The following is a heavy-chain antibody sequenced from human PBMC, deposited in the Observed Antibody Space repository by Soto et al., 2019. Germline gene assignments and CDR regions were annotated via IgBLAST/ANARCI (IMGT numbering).Heavy chain of an antibody. Sequence: GGSLRLSCAASGFPFSSYAMSWVRQAPGKGLEWVSAISGSGRSTYYADSVKGRFTISRDNSKNTLYLQMNSLRAEDTAVYFCAKKSEDVTTAYYFDYWGQGALVTVSS. CDR2: ISGSGRST. CDR3: AKKSEDVTTAYYFDY. J-gene: IGHJ4*02. CDR1: GFPFSSYA. V-gene: IGHV3-23*01. D-gene: IGHD4-4*01.